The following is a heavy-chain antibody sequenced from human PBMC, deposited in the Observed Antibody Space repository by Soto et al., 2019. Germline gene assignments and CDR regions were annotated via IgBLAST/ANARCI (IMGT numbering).Heavy chain of an antibody. Sequence: VQLVESGGGVVQPGRSLRLSCAASGFTFSSYGMHWVRQAPGKGLEWVAVIWYDGSNKYYADSVKGRFTISRDNSKNTLYLQMNSLRAEDTAVYYCARDRVDTVTTSLNWFDPWGQGTLVTVSS. CDR2: IWYDGSNK. CDR3: ARDRVDTVTTSLNWFDP. V-gene: IGHV3-33*01. D-gene: IGHD4-4*01. CDR1: GFTFSSYG. J-gene: IGHJ5*02.